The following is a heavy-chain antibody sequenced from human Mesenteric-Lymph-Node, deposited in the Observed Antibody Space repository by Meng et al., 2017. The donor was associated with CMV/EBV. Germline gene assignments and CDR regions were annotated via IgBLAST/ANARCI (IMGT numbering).Heavy chain of an antibody. D-gene: IGHD3-22*01. J-gene: IGHJ4*02. CDR2: ISGSGRIK. Sequence: GGSLRLSCVASGFTFSDYYMSWIRQAPGKGLEWVSYISGSGRIKYTAGSVKGRFSISRDNAKNSLYLQMNSMRAEDTAVYYCARGDYSDASAYAYFDDWGQGTLVTVSS. CDR3: ARGDYSDASAYAYFDD. V-gene: IGHV3-11*01. CDR1: GFTFSDYY.